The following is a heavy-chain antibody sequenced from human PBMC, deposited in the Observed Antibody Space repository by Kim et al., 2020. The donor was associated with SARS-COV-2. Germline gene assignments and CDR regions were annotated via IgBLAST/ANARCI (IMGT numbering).Heavy chain of an antibody. CDR3: AKDRPKAGARVPVYYFDY. Sequence: KSRFTTPRDNSKNTLYLQRSSLRAEDTAVYYCAKDRPKAGARVPVYYFDYWGQGTLVTVSS. J-gene: IGHJ4*02. D-gene: IGHD1-26*01. V-gene: IGHV3-23*01.